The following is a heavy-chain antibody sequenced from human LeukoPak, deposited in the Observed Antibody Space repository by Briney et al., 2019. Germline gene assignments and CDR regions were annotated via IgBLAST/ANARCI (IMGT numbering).Heavy chain of an antibody. D-gene: IGHD1-26*01. V-gene: IGHV3-73*01. Sequence: GGSLKLSCAASGFTFSGSAIHWVRQSSGKGLEWVGQIDKKDKGYATATAYAASVKGRFTTSRDDSINTAYLQMKSLKTEDTALYYCTRDGGTYNWFDPWGQGTLVTVSS. CDR1: GFTFSGSA. J-gene: IGHJ5*02. CDR3: TRDGGTYNWFDP. CDR2: IDKKDKGYATAT.